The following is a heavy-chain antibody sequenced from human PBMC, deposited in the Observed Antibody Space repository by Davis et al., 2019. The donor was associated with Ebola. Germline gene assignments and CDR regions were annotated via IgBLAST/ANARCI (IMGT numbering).Heavy chain of an antibody. CDR3: ARGGDYGGKGRNEDY. V-gene: IGHV3-21*01. CDR2: ISSSSSYI. CDR1: GFTFSSYS. J-gene: IGHJ4*02. D-gene: IGHD4-23*01. Sequence: GGSLRLSCAASGFTFSSYSMNWVRQAPGKGLEWVSSISSSSSYIYYADSVKGRFTISRDNAKNSLYLQMNSLRAEDTAVYYCARGGDYGGKGRNEDYWGQGTLVTVSS.